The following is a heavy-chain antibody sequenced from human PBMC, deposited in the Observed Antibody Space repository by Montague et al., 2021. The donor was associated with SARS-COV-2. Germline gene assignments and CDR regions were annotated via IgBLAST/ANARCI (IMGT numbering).Heavy chain of an antibody. J-gene: IGHJ4*02. CDR2: ISSSSSYI. D-gene: IGHD1-26*01. CDR1: GFSFSTYS. V-gene: IGHV3-21*01. CDR3: GRVNPSSDGIGDY. Sequence: SLRLSCAASGFSFSTYSMNWVRQAPGKGLEWVSSISSSSSYIYYADSVKGRFTISRDNAKNSLYLQMKSLRDEEPAVYYCGRVNPSSDGIGDYWGQGTLVAVSS.